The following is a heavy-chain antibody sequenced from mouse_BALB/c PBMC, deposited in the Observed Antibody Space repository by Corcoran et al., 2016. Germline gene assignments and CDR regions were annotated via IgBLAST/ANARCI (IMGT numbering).Heavy chain of an antibody. V-gene: IGHV1S34*01. J-gene: IGHJ1*01. Sequence: LVKTGASVTISCKASGYSFTGYYMHWVKQSHGKSLEWIGYISCYNGAPSYNQKFKGKATFTVDTSSSTAYMQFNSLTSEDSAGYYCARRDYDYWYFDVWGAGTTVTVSS. CDR1: GYSFTGYY. CDR3: ARRDYDYWYFDV. CDR2: ISCYNGAP. D-gene: IGHD2-4*01.